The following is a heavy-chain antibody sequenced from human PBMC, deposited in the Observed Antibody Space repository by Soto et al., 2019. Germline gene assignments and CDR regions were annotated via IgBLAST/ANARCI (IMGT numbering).Heavy chain of an antibody. J-gene: IGHJ4*02. V-gene: IGHV1-18*01. CDR2: ISAYNGNT. D-gene: IGHD6-13*01. CDR1: GYTFTSYG. CDR3: AEIAAAGTDFDY. Sequence: ASVKVSCKASGYTFTSYGISWVRQAPGQGLEWMGWISAYNGNTNYAQKLQGRVTMTTDTSTSTAYMELRSLRSDDTAVYYCAEIAAAGTDFDYWGQGTLVTVSS.